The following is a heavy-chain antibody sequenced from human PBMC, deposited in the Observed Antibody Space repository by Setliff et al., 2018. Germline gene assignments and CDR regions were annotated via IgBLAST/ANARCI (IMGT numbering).Heavy chain of an antibody. J-gene: IGHJ4*02. D-gene: IGHD2-8*02. CDR3: ARGRGDVSSAPTGYDY. Sequence: PSETLSLTCVVYSGSFSGYYWTWIRQPPGKGLEWIGEVNYSGSTKYNPSLKSRFTMSLDTSKKQISLRLRSVTAADTAVYYCARGRGDVSSAPTGYDYWGQGSLVTVSS. V-gene: IGHV4-34*01. CDR1: SGSFSGYY. CDR2: VNYSGST.